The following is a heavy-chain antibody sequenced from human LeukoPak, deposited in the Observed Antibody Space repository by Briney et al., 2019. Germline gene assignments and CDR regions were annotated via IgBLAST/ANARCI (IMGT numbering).Heavy chain of an antibody. V-gene: IGHV1-2*02. CDR3: ARANFLYCSSTTCLFDY. CDR1: GYTFTDYY. Sequence: ASVKVSCKASGYTFTDYYMHWVRQAPGQGFEWMGWINPNDGDTNYAQKFQGRVTMTRDTSISTAHMEVSRLRSDDTAVYYCARANFLYCSSTTCLFDYWGQGTLDTVSS. J-gene: IGHJ4*02. CDR2: INPNDGDT. D-gene: IGHD2-2*01.